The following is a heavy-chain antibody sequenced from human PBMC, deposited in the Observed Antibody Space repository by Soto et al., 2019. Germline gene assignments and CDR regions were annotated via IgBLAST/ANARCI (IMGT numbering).Heavy chain of an antibody. D-gene: IGHD2-2*01. CDR2: ISYDGSNK. Sequence: VQLVESGGGVVQPGRSLRLSCAASGFTFSSYGMHWVRQAPGKGLEWVAVISYDGSNKYYADSVKGRFTISRDNSKNTLYLQMNSLRAEDTAVYYCAKGGCSSTSCYEGGDFDYWGQGTLVTVSS. CDR1: GFTFSSYG. J-gene: IGHJ4*02. V-gene: IGHV3-30*18. CDR3: AKGGCSSTSCYEGGDFDY.